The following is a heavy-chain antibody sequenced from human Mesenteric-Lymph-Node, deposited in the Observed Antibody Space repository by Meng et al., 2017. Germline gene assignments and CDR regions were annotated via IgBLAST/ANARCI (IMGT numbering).Heavy chain of an antibody. V-gene: IGHV3-21*01. CDR3: ARDPGGEAAIGL. Sequence: EVQLVESGGGLVKPGGSVRRSCAASGFTFSSYSMNWVRQAPGKGLEWVSSISSSSSYIYYADSVKGRFTISRDNAKNSLYLQMNSLRAEDTALYYCARDPGGEAAIGLWGRGTLVTVSS. J-gene: IGHJ2*01. CDR2: ISSSSSYI. CDR1: GFTFSSYS. D-gene: IGHD2-2*01.